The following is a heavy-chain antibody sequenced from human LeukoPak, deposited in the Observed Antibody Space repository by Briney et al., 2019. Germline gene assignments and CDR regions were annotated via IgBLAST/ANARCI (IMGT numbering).Heavy chain of an antibody. V-gene: IGHV3-23*01. D-gene: IGHD6-13*01. Sequence: GGSLRLSCAASGFTFSSYAMSWDRQAPGKGLEWVSAISGSGGSTYYADSVKGRFTISRDNSKNTLYLQMNSLRAEDTAVYYCAKVGGKIAAAGNWFDPWGQGTLVTVSS. CDR2: ISGSGGST. CDR1: GFTFSSYA. J-gene: IGHJ5*02. CDR3: AKVGGKIAAAGNWFDP.